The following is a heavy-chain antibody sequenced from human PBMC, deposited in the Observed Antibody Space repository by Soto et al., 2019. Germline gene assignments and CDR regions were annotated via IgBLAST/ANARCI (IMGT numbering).Heavy chain of an antibody. Sequence: SETLSLTCAAYGGSFSGDYWSWIRQPPGKGLEWIGEINHSGSTNYNPSLKSRVTISVDTSKNQFSLKLSSVTAADTAVYYCARDLGGVVAATRPFDYWGQGTLVTVSS. CDR1: GGSFSGDY. CDR2: INHSGST. CDR3: ARDLGGVVAATRPFDY. V-gene: IGHV4-34*01. D-gene: IGHD2-15*01. J-gene: IGHJ4*02.